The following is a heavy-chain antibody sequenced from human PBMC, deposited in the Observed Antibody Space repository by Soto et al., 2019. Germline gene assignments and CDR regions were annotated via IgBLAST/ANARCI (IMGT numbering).Heavy chain of an antibody. CDR3: AKGRSGYYEFDN. CDR1: GFTFSNYE. V-gene: IGHV3-23*01. J-gene: IGHJ4*02. CDR2: IRRSGGDT. D-gene: IGHD3-3*01. Sequence: EVQLLESGGGLVQPGGSLRLSCVASGFTFSNYEMTWVRQAAGKGLEWVSGIRRSGGDTYYADSVKGRFTISRDNSRNTLFLQMNSLSAEDTAVYYCAKGRSGYYEFDNRGQGILVNVSS.